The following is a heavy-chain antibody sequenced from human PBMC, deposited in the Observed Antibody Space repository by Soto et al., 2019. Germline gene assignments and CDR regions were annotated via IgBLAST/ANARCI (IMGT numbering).Heavy chain of an antibody. CDR1: GFTFINHG. D-gene: IGHD5-12*01. CDR3: LSGEGQNGHDTRFDQ. V-gene: IGHV3-30*03. J-gene: IGHJ4*02. Sequence: QLVESGGGVVQPGRSLRLSCATSGFTFINHGIHWFRQAPGKGLEWVGDISYNGIDTWYADSVKGRFTIHRDNFKKNGNLQKNRLRLENTGVYYFLSGEGQNGHDTRFDQWGQGTLGTVS. CDR2: ISYNGIDT.